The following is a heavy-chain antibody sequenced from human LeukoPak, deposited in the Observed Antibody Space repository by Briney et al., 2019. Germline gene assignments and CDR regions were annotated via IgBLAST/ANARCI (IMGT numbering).Heavy chain of an antibody. CDR1: GYTFTGYY. J-gene: IGHJ4*02. CDR2: INPNSGGT. CDR3: ARVRWVAAAGRTPFDY. Sequence: ASVKVSYKASGYTFTGYYTHWVRQAPGQGLEWMGRINPNSGGTNYAQKFQGRVTMTRDTSISTAYMELSRLRSDDTAVYYCARVRWVAAAGRTPFDYWGQGTLVTVSS. V-gene: IGHV1-2*06. D-gene: IGHD6-13*01.